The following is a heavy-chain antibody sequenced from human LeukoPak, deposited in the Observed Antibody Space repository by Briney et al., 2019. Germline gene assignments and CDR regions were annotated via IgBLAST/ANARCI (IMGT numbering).Heavy chain of an antibody. Sequence: ASVKVSCKASGYTFTGYYMHWVRQAPGQGLEWMGWINPNSGNTNYAQKLQGRVTMTTDTSTSTAYMELRSLRSDDTAVYYCARVLHPYSGYEADYWGQGTLVTVSS. CDR3: ARVLHPYSGYEADY. CDR1: GYTFTGYY. CDR2: INPNSGNT. V-gene: IGHV1-18*04. J-gene: IGHJ4*02. D-gene: IGHD5-12*01.